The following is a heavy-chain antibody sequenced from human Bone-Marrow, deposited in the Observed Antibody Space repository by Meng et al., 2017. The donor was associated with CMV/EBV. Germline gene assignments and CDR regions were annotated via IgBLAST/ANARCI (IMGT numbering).Heavy chain of an antibody. Sequence: GGSLRLSCAASGFTFSSYAMSWVRQAPGKGLEWVSYISSSSTIYYADSVKGRFTISRDNAKNSLYLQMNSLRAEDTAVYYCARVRTSCSGGSCYYGRVDYWGQGTVVTVSS. J-gene: IGHJ4*02. D-gene: IGHD2-15*01. V-gene: IGHV3-48*04. CDR1: GFTFSSYA. CDR3: ARVRTSCSGGSCYYGRVDY. CDR2: ISSSSTI.